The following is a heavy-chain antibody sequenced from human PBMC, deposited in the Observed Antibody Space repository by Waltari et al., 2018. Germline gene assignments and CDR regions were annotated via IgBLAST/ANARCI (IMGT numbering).Heavy chain of an antibody. Sequence: QVQLVQSGAEVKKPGSSVKVSCKASGGTFSSYAISWVRQAPGQGLEWMGWISAYNGNTNYAQKLQGRVTMTTDTSTSTAYMELRSLRSDDTAVYYCARDSLGAGPPDYWGQGTLVTVSS. D-gene: IGHD1-26*01. CDR2: ISAYNGNT. CDR1: GGTFSSYA. J-gene: IGHJ4*02. CDR3: ARDSLGAGPPDY. V-gene: IGHV1-18*01.